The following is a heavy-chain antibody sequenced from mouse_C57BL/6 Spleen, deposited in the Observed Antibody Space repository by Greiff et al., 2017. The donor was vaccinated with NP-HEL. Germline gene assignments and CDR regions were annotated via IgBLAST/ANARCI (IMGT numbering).Heavy chain of an antibody. D-gene: IGHD3-2*02. J-gene: IGHJ4*01. CDR3: ARLRSDYAMDY. CDR2: INPGSGGT. CDR1: GYAFTNYL. Sequence: VQLQQSGAELVRPVTSFPFSFPSSGYAFTNYLIEWVKQRPGQGLEWIGVINPGSGGTNYNEKFKGKATLTADKSSSTAYMQLSSLTSEDSAVYFCARLRSDYAMDYWGQGTSVTVSS. V-gene: IGHV1-54*01.